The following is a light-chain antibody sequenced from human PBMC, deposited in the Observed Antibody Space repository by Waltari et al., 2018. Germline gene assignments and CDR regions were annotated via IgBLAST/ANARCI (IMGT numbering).Light chain of an antibody. CDR1: TSNVVSYNL. CDR2: AVN. CDR3: CSCDPNSLCV. V-gene: IGLV2-23*02. J-gene: IGLJ1*01. Sequence: QSALTQPASVSGSPGQALTIPCTGTTSNVVSYNLVTGYHQQPGKAPILVIYAVNQRPPGISSRFSGSTSGHTASLTISGLQAEDEADYYCCSCDPNSLCVFGIGTKVTVL.